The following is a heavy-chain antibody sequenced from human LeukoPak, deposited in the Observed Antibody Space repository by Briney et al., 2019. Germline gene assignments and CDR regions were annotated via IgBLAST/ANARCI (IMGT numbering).Heavy chain of an antibody. CDR3: ARDLRVIKHYDFWSGYSEPSTFDY. CDR1: GYTFTGYY. CDR2: INPNSGGT. D-gene: IGHD3-3*01. V-gene: IGHV1-2*02. J-gene: IGHJ4*02. Sequence: ASVKVSCKASGYTFTGYYMHWVRQAPGQGLEWMGWINPNSGGTNYAQKFQGRVTMTRDTSISTAYMELSRLRSDDTAVYYCARDLRVIKHYDFWSGYSEPSTFDYWGQGTLVTVSS.